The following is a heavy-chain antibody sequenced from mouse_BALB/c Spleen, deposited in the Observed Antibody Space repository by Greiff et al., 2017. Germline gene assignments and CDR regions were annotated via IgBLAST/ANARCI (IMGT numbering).Heavy chain of an antibody. Sequence: VQLKQSGAELVKPGASVKLSCTASGFNIKDTYMHWVKQRPEQGLEWIGRIDPANGNTKYDPKFQGKATITADTSSNTAYLQLSSLTSEDTAVYYCARAYYRYDDYYAMDYWGQGTSVTVSS. CDR2: IDPANGNT. D-gene: IGHD2-14*01. V-gene: IGHV14-3*02. CDR3: ARAYYRYDDYYAMDY. J-gene: IGHJ4*01. CDR1: GFNIKDTY.